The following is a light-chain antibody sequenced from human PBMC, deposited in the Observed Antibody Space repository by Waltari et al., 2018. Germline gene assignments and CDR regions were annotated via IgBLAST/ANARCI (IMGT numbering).Light chain of an antibody. V-gene: IGKV4-1*01. CDR3: QQYYSTPWT. J-gene: IGKJ1*01. Sequence: DIVMTQSPDSLPVSLGERATINCKSSQSVLYNSNNKNYLAWYQQKPGQPPKLLIYWASTRESGVPDRFSGSGSGTDFTLTISSLQAEDVAVYYCQQYYSTPWTFGQGTKVEI. CDR2: WAS. CDR1: QSVLYNSNNKNY.